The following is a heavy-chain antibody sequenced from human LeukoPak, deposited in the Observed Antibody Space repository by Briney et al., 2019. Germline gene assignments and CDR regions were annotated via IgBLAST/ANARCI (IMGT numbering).Heavy chain of an antibody. D-gene: IGHD2-2*01. CDR3: ARRLTQYDCFDP. CDR1: GDSVSSNSVT. V-gene: IGHV6-1*01. CDR2: TYYRSTWYN. Sequence: SQTLSLTCAISGDSVSSNSVTWNWIRQSPSRGLEWLGRTYYRSTWYNDCAVSVRGRITVNPDTFKNQFSLHLNSVTPEDTAVYYCARRLTQYDCFDPWGQGILVTVSS. J-gene: IGHJ5*02.